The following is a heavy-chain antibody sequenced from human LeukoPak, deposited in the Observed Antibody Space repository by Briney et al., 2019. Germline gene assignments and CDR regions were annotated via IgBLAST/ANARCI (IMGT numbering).Heavy chain of an antibody. CDR2: IHTDVSDK. CDR3: AREGGTVVVGRFAY. D-gene: IGHD2-2*01. V-gene: IGHV3-30*02. Sequence: GGSLRLSCAASGIDFRASGMHWVRQAPGMGLDWVTFIHTDVSDKYYAASVAGRFTISRDNSKNTVYLNMNSLRPDDTALYYGAREGGTVVVGRFAYWGQGPLVTASS. CDR1: GIDFRASG. J-gene: IGHJ4*02.